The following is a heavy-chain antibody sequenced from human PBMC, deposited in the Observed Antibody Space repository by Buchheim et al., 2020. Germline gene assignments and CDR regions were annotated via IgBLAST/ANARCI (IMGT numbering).Heavy chain of an antibody. D-gene: IGHD3-10*01. CDR2: ISYDGRND. CDR1: GFSFSSFG. J-gene: IGHJ6*02. V-gene: IGHV3-30*18. CDR3: AKDGGTVTMNRGVMISYGMDV. Sequence: QVQLVESGGGVVQPGRSLRLSCVGSGFSFSSFGMNWVRRAPGKGLEWVAVISYDGRNDYEADSVKGRFTISRDNSKNKLYLQMNSLTADDTAVYYCAKDGGTVTMNRGVMISYGMDVWGQGTT.